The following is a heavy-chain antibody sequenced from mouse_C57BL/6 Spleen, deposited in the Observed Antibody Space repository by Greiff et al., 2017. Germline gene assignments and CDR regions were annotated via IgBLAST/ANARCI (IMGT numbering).Heavy chain of an antibody. Sequence: VQLQQPGAELVKPGASVKLSCKASGYTFTSYWMQWVKQRPGQGLEWIGEIDPSDSYTNYNQKFKGKATLTVDTSSSTAYMQLSSLTSEDSAVYYCASRNLYYAMDYWGQGTSVTVSS. D-gene: IGHD5-1*01. CDR2: IDPSDSYT. CDR1: GYTFTSYW. V-gene: IGHV1-50*01. J-gene: IGHJ4*01. CDR3: ASRNLYYAMDY.